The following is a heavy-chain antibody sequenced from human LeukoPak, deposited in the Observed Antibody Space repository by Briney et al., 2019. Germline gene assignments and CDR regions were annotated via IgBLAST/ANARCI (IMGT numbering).Heavy chain of an antibody. J-gene: IGHJ4*02. CDR2: MRGNGAT. V-gene: IGHV3-23*01. CDR1: GLSFSRFA. D-gene: IGHD3-16*01. CDR3: AKASWVSSTDAVR. Sequence: GGSLRLSCAASGLSFSRFAMSWVRQGPARGREWVSSMRGNGATFYADSVKGRFTLSSDRSRNTVYFQLNTLRVEDTAIYYCAKASWVSSTDAVRWGQGTLVTVSS.